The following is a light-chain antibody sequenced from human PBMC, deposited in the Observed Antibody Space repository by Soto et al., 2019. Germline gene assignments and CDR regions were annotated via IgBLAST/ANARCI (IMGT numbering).Light chain of an antibody. J-gene: IGKJ2*01. CDR2: GAS. V-gene: IGKV3-15*01. CDR1: QSVSSN. CDR3: QQHNNWPPYT. Sequence: EIVKTQSPATLSVSPGERATLSCRASQSVSSNLAWYQQKPGQAPRLLIYGASTRATGIPARFSGSGSGTEFTLTICSLQSEDFAVYYCQQHNNWPPYTFGQGTKLEIK.